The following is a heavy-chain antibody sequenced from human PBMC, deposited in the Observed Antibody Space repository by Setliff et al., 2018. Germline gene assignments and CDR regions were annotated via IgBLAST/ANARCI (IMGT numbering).Heavy chain of an antibody. CDR2: IYYSGST. Sequence: LPETLSLTCTVSGGSISSHYWSWIRQPPGKGLEWIGYIYYSGSTNYNPSLKSRVTISVDTSKNQFSLKLSSVTAADTAVYYCARDSQGSGCYDYWGQGTLVTVSS. CDR1: GGSISSHY. V-gene: IGHV4-59*11. CDR3: ARDSQGSGCYDY. D-gene: IGHD6-19*01. J-gene: IGHJ4*02.